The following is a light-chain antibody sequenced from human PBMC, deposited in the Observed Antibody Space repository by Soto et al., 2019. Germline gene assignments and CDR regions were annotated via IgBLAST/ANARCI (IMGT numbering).Light chain of an antibody. CDR1: QSISSNK. CDR2: GAS. V-gene: IGKV3-20*01. CDR3: QQYDSSFPA. J-gene: IGKJ1*01. Sequence: EIVLTQSPGTLSLSPVERATLSCRASQSISSNKLAWYQHNPGQAPRLLIYGASSRATGIPDRFSGSGSGTDFTLTISRLEPEDFVLYYCQQYDSSFPAFGQGTKVDIK.